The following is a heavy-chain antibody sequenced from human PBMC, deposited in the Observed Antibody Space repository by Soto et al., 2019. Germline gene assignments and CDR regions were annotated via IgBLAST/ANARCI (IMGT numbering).Heavy chain of an antibody. D-gene: IGHD1-26*01. CDR2: ISGSGETP. CDR1: GVTFSNYP. CDR3: AKNQGVELVPLATVDWFDP. J-gene: IGHJ5*02. V-gene: IGHV3-23*01. Sequence: PWGSLRLACAASGVTFSNYPMSWVRQAPGKGLEWVSGISGSGETPYYADSVKGRFTISRDNSKSTVYLELNNLSAEDTAVYHCAKNQGVELVPLATVDWFDPWGQGSVVTVSS.